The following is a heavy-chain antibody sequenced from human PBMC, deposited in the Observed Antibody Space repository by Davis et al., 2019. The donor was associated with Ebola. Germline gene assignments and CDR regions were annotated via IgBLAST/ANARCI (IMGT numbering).Heavy chain of an antibody. D-gene: IGHD1-26*01. V-gene: IGHV4-61*01. CDR2: ISYSGST. CDR3: SRVVAGGSYYLEWGPMYYYYMDV. CDR1: GGSISSSSYY. J-gene: IGHJ6*03. Sequence: PSEILSLTCTVPGGSISSSSYYWSSIRQPPGKGLEWIGYISYSGSTNYNPSLKTRVTMSVDTSKNQFSLNLKSVTPADTAVYYCSRVVAGGSYYLEWGPMYYYYMDVWDKGTTVTVSS.